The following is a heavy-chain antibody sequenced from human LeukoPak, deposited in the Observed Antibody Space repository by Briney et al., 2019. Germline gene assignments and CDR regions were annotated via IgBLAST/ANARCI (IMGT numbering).Heavy chain of an antibody. J-gene: IGHJ4*02. CDR2: MNSDGSAT. CDR3: AKGPNYFDS. V-gene: IGHV3-74*01. CDR1: GFTFSSYA. Sequence: QSGGSLRLSCAASGFTFSSYAMSWVRQAPGKGLVWVTRMNSDGSATYYADSVQGRFTISRDNAKNTLYLQMNSLRAEDTAMYFCAKGPNYFDSWGQGTLVTVSS.